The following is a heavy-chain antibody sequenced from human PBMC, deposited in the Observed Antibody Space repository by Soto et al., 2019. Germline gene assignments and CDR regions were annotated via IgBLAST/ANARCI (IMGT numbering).Heavy chain of an antibody. J-gene: IGHJ6*01. Sequence: GWSLRLSCASSVFTFISYEMNLLRHAPGKGLEWFSYISSSGSAIYYADSLKSRFTISRDNAKNSLYLQMNSLRAEDTSVYYCARGREQLWLPSSDYGMEVWGQGSTVTFSS. V-gene: IGHV3-48*03. CDR2: ISSSGSAI. CDR3: ARGREQLWLPSSDYGMEV. CDR1: VFTFISYE. D-gene: IGHD5-18*01.